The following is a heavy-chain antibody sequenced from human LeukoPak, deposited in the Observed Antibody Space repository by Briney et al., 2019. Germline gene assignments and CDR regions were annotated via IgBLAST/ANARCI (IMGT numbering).Heavy chain of an antibody. Sequence: GGSLRLSCAASGLTFSSYWMSWVRQAPGKGLEWVANIKQDGSEKYYVASVKGRFTISRDNAKNSLYLQMNSLRAEDTAVYYCARSDYYDSSGIDYWGQGTLVTVSS. CDR3: ARSDYYDSSGIDY. J-gene: IGHJ4*02. CDR2: IKQDGSEK. V-gene: IGHV3-7*01. CDR1: GLTFSSYW. D-gene: IGHD3-22*01.